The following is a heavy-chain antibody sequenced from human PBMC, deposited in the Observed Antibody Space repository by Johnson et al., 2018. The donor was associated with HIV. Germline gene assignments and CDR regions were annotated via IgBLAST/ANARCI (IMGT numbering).Heavy chain of an antibody. CDR2: IRSRAFCGTT. Sequence: VQLVESGGGFIQPGGSLRLSCAASAFTVSSNSMSWVRQAPGKGLEWVGSIRSRAFCGTTDYSASVRGRFTISNDDSKKIAYLQMNSLKNQDTAMYYCTTRVLPGGFDIWGQGTMVTVSS. J-gene: IGHJ3*02. V-gene: IGHV3-49*04. D-gene: IGHD2-15*01. CDR1: AFTVSSNS. CDR3: TTRVLPGGFDI.